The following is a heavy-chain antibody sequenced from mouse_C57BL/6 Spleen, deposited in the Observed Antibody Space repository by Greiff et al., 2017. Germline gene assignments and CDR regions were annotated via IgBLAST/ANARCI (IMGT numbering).Heavy chain of an antibody. D-gene: IGHD4-1*01. Sequence: VQLQQSGAELVRPGASVKLSCTASGFNIKDDYMHWVKQRPEQGLEWIGWIDPEYGDTEYASKFQGKATITADTSSNTAYLQLSSLTSEDTAVSYCTSTGTTSRFAYWGQGTLVTVSA. CDR1: GFNIKDDY. V-gene: IGHV14-4*01. CDR3: TSTGTTSRFAY. J-gene: IGHJ3*01. CDR2: IDPEYGDT.